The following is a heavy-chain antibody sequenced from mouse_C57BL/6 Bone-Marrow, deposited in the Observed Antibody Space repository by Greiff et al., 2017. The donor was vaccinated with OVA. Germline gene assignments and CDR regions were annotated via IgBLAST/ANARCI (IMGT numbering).Heavy chain of an antibody. Sequence: VQLQQSGAELARPGASVKLSCKASGYTFTSYGISWVKQRTGQGLEWIGEIYPRSGNTYYNEKFKGKATLTADKSSSTAYMELRSLTSEDSAVYFCARQLRLRRFAYWGQGTLVTVSA. CDR2: IYPRSGNT. D-gene: IGHD3-2*02. CDR1: GYTFTSYG. CDR3: ARQLRLRRFAY. J-gene: IGHJ3*01. V-gene: IGHV1-81*01.